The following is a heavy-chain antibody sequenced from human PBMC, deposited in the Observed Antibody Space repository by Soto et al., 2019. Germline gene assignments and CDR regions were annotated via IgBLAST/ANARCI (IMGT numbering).Heavy chain of an antibody. CDR2: INAGNGNT. Sequence: ASVKVSCKASGYTFTSYAMHWVRQAPGQSLEWMGWINAGNGNTKYSQKFQGRVTITRDTSASTAYMEMSSLRSEDTAVYYCARFYYSPPTEVSRRDDRNDYWGQGTLVTVSS. V-gene: IGHV1-3*01. CDR3: ARFYYSPPTEVSRRDDRNDY. CDR1: GYTFTSYA. J-gene: IGHJ4*01. D-gene: IGHD3-22*01.